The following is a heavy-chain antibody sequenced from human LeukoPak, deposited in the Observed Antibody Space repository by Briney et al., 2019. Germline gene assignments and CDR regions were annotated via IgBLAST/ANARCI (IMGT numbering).Heavy chain of an antibody. CDR2: INGTAINT. CDR3: ARAIYCTNGVCFLGLDY. J-gene: IGHJ4*02. CDR1: GFTIMNSA. D-gene: IGHD2-8*01. Sequence: GGSLRLSCAASGFTIMNSAMNWVRQAPGKGLEWVSAINGTAINTDYADSVKGRFTISRDYSKNTLYLQMNSLRAEDTAVYYCARAIYCTNGVCFLGLDYWGQGTLVTVSS. V-gene: IGHV3-23*01.